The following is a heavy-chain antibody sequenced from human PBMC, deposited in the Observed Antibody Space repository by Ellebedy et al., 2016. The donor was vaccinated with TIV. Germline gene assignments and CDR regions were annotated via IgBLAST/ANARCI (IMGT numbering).Heavy chain of an antibody. CDR3: ARGYNWFHP. CDR2: IYYSGST. V-gene: IGHV4-31*03. Sequence: MPSETLSLTCTVSGGSISTGGYYWTWIRQHPGKGLDWIGYIYYSGSTYYNPSHKIRLTISVDTSKNQFSLKLTSVTAADTAVYYCARGYNWFHPWGQGTLVTVSS. J-gene: IGHJ5*02. CDR1: GGSISTGGYY.